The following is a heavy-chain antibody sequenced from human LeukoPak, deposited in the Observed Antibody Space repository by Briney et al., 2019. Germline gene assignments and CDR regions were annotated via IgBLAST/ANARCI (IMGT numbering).Heavy chain of an antibody. J-gene: IGHJ6*02. CDR3: ARDGAVTTKRASLWYYYGMDV. D-gene: IGHD4-17*01. CDR1: GFTFSSYG. V-gene: IGHV3-30*19. CDR2: IWYDGSNK. Sequence: GGSLRLSCAASGFTFSSYGMHWVRQAPGKGLEWVAVIWYDGSNKYYADSVKGRFTIPRDNSKNTLYLQMNSLRAEDTAVYYCARDGAVTTKRASLWYYYGMDVWGQGTTVTVSS.